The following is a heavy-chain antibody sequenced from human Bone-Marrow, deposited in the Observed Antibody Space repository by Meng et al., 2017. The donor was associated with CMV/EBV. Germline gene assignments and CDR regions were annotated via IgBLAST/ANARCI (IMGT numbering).Heavy chain of an antibody. CDR1: GFTFNTYW. V-gene: IGHV3-7*03. CDR3: ARDSGYCSGGSCHFDY. D-gene: IGHD2-15*01. Sequence: GESLKISCAASGFTFNTYWMSWVRQAPGKGLEWVANIKPDGSEKYYVDSVKGRFTISRDNAKNSLYLQMNSLRVEDTAVYYCARDSGYCSGGSCHFDYWGQGTLVTVSS. CDR2: IKPDGSEK. J-gene: IGHJ4*02.